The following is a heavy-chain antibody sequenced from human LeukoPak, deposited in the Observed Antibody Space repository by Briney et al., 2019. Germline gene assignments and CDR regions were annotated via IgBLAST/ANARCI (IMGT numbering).Heavy chain of an antibody. V-gene: IGHV4-59*01. CDR1: GGSISSYY. D-gene: IGHD6-25*01. Sequence: SETLSLTCTVPGGSISSYYWSWIRQPPGKGLEWIGYIYYSGSTNYNPSLKSRVTISVDTSKNQFSLKLSSVTAADTAVYYCARDSSGGNDYWGQGTLVTVSS. J-gene: IGHJ4*02. CDR2: IYYSGST. CDR3: ARDSSGGNDY.